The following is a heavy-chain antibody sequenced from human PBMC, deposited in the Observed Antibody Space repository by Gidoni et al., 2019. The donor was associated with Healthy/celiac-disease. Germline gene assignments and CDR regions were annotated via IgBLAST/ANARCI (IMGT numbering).Heavy chain of an antibody. CDR2: ISAYNGNT. J-gene: IGHJ5*02. D-gene: IGHD3-9*01. CDR1: GYTFTSYG. V-gene: IGHV1-18*01. CDR3: AREEPIHYDILTGYYRGGWFDP. Sequence: QVQLVQSGAEVKKPGASVKVSCKASGYTFTSYGISWVRHAPGPGLEWMGLISAYNGNTNYAQKLQGRVTMTTDTSTSTAYMELRSLRSDDTAVYYRAREEPIHYDILTGYYRGGWFDPWGQGTLVTVSS.